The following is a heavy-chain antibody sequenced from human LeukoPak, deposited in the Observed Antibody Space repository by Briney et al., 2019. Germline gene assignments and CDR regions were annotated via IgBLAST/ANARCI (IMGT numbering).Heavy chain of an antibody. CDR2: INHSGST. Sequence: PSETLSLTCAVYGGSFSGYYWSWIRQPPGKGLEWIGEINHSGSTNYNPSLKSRVTILVDTSKNQFSLKLSSVTAADTAVYYCARDYYDSSAYYGMDVWGQGTTVTVSS. CDR1: GGSFSGYY. CDR3: ARDYYDSSAYYGMDV. J-gene: IGHJ6*02. V-gene: IGHV4-34*01. D-gene: IGHD3-22*01.